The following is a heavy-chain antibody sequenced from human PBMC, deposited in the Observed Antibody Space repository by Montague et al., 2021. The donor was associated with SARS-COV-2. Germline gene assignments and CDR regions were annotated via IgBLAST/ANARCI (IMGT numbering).Heavy chain of an antibody. CDR2: IYYSGST. J-gene: IGHJ4*02. CDR3: ARDTEGYISSWYHDY. Sequence: SETLSLTCTVSGGPISSYYWSWIRQPPGKGLEWIGYIYYSGSTNXNPSLKSRVTISVDTSKNQFSLKLSSVTAADTAAYYCARDTEGYISSWYHDYWGQGTLVTVSS. D-gene: IGHD6-13*01. CDR1: GGPISSYY. V-gene: IGHV4-59*01.